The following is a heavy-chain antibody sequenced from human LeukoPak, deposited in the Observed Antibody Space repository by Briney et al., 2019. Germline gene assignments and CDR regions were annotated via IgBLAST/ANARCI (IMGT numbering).Heavy chain of an antibody. V-gene: IGHV4-34*01. CDR2: INHSGSI. CDR3: ARGTVVVPAAN. CDR1: GGSFSGYY. J-gene: IGHJ4*02. D-gene: IGHD2-2*01. Sequence: SETLSLSCAVYGGSFSGYYWSWIRQPPGKGLEWIGEINHSGSINYNPSLKSRATISVDTSKNQFSLKLSSVTAADTAVYYCARGTVVVPAANWGQGTLVTVSS.